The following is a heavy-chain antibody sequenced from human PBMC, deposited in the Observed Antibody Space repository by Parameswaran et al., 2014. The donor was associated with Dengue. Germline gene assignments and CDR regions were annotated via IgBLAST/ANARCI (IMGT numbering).Heavy chain of an antibody. D-gene: IGHD6-19*01. J-gene: IGHJ4*02. V-gene: IGHV7-4-1*02. CDR3: ARDSWYSSGLDYFDY. CDR2: INTNTGNP. Sequence: WVRQAPGQGLEWMGWINTNTGNPTYAQGFTGRFVFSLDTSVSTAYLQIRSLKAEDTAVYYCARDSWYSSGLDYFDYWGQGALVTVSS.